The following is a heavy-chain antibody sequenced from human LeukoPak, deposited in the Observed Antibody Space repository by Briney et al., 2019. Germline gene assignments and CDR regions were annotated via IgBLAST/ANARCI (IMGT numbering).Heavy chain of an antibody. Sequence: GGSLRLSCAASGFTFSSYSMNWVRQAPGKGLEWVSSISSSSYIYYADSVKGRFTISRDNAKNSLYLQMNSLRAEDTAVYYCARSLAVAVPFDYWGQGTLVTVSS. J-gene: IGHJ4*02. CDR1: GFTFSSYS. V-gene: IGHV3-21*01. CDR2: ISSSSYI. D-gene: IGHD6-19*01. CDR3: ARSLAVAVPFDY.